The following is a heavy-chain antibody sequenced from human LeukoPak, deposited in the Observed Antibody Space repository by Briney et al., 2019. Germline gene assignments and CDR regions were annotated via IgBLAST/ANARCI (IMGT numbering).Heavy chain of an antibody. CDR1: GGTFSSYA. D-gene: IGHD2-15*01. CDR3: AREGYCSGGSCYREGLGP. CDR2: IIPIFGTA. Sequence: ASVKVSCKASGGTFSSYAISWVRQAPGQGLEWMGGIIPIFGTANYAQKFQGRVTITADESTSTAYMELSSLSSEDTAVYYCAREGYCSGGSCYREGLGPWGQGTLVTGSS. J-gene: IGHJ5*02. V-gene: IGHV1-69*13.